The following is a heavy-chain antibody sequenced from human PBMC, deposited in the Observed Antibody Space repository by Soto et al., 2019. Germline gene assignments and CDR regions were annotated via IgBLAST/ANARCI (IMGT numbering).Heavy chain of an antibody. V-gene: IGHV4-34*01. CDR3: ARLRVRYGAPRDYYYYYGMDV. J-gene: IGHJ6*02. CDR2: INHSGST. CDR1: GGSFSGYY. Sequence: SETLSLTCAVYGGSFSGYYWSWIRQPPGKGLEWIGEINHSGSTNYNPSLKSRVTISVDTSKNQFSLKLSSVTAADTAVYYCARLRVRYGAPRDYYYYYGMDVWGQGTTVTVSS. D-gene: IGHD4-17*01.